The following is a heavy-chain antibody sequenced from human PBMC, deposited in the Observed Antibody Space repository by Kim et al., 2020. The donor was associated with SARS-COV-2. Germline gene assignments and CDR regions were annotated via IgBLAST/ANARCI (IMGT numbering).Heavy chain of an antibody. CDR2: IGADGDT. CDR1: GFTFSSHD. V-gene: IGHV3-13*01. CDR3: LTDTIGSNYYYGMDF. J-gene: IGHJ6*02. Sequence: GGSLRLSCAASGFTFSSHDMHWVRQATGKGLEWVSGIGADGDTYYLGSVMGRCTISRENATNYLYLQMNSLTIGDTAVYYCLTDTIGSNYYYGMDFCGQG. D-gene: IGHD2-15*01.